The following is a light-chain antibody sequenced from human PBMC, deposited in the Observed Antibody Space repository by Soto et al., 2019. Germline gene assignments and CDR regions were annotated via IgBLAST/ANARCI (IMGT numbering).Light chain of an antibody. J-gene: IGKJ1*01. CDR3: QQYGSLPGT. CDR1: QPVTSNY. V-gene: IGKV3-20*01. Sequence: EIVLTQSPGTLSSSPGERATLSCRASQPVTSNYLAWYQQKPGQAPRLLFFGASIRATGLPDRFSGGGSGTDFTLTISRLEPEDFAVYYCQQYGSLPGTFGQGTKVEVK. CDR2: GAS.